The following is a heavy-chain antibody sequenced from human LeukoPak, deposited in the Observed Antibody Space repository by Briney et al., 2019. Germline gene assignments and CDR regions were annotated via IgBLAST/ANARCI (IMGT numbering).Heavy chain of an antibody. Sequence: GGSLRLSCAASGLTFSSYAMSWVRQAPGRGLEWVSAFGGGSSNTYYADSVRGRFTISRDNSKNTVYLQMDSLRAEDTAVYYCAKENPLQNWNYDYWGQGTLVTVSS. J-gene: IGHJ4*02. CDR2: FGGGSSNT. V-gene: IGHV3-23*01. D-gene: IGHD1-1*01. CDR3: AKENPLQNWNYDY. CDR1: GLTFSSYA.